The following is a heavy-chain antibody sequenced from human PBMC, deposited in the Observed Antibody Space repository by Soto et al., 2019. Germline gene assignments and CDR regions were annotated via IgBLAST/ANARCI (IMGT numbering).Heavy chain of an antibody. J-gene: IGHJ6*02. D-gene: IGHD2-21*02. CDR2: IYWDDDK. Sequence: SGPTLGEPTQTLTLTCTFSGFSLSTTGVGVGWIRQPPGKALEWLALIYWDDDKRYNPSLNSRLTITKDTSKNQVVLAMTNMDPVDTATFYCVQSRCGGDCLQSYSSHSYYGLDVWGQGTTVTVSS. V-gene: IGHV2-5*02. CDR3: VQSRCGGDCLQSYSSHSYYGLDV. CDR1: GFSLSTTGVG.